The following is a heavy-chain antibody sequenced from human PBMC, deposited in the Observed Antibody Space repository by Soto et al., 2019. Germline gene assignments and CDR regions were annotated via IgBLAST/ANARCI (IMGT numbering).Heavy chain of an antibody. CDR3: ARWSTAAGIFAFDI. D-gene: IGHD6-13*01. J-gene: IGHJ3*02. CDR1: GGSISSSSYY. Sequence: SETLSLTCTVSGGSISSSSYYWGWIRQPPGKGLEWIGSIYYSGSTYYNPSLKSRVTISVDTSKNQFSLKLSSVTAADTAVYYCARWSTAAGIFAFDIWGQGTMVTVSS. V-gene: IGHV4-39*01. CDR2: IYYSGST.